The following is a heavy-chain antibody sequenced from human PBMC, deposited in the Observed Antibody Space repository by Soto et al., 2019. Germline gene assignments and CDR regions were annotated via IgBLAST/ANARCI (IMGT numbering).Heavy chain of an antibody. CDR2: ISWNSGFI. Sequence: EVELVESGGGLVQPGRSLRLSCVASGFKFDDYAMHWVRQVPGKGLEWVSGISWNSGFIAYADSVKGRFTISRDNAKDSLNLKRNSLPHGNTSFYYCEKDRSNGGCFSLSRSGGQGS. J-gene: IGHJ1*01. CDR3: EKDRSNGGCFSLSRS. CDR1: GFKFDDYA. D-gene: IGHD6-19*01. V-gene: IGHV3-9*01.